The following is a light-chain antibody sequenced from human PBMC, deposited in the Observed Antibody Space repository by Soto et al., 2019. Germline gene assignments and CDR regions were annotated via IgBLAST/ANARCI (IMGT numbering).Light chain of an antibody. Sequence: EIVLTQSPGTLSLSPGERATLSCRASQSISSNYLAWYQQTPGQAPRLLIYDASSRAAGIPDRFSGSGSGTEFTLTISSLQSEDFAVYYCQQYNNWPPITFGQGTRLEIK. CDR2: DAS. V-gene: IGKV3-20*01. CDR3: QQYNNWPPIT. CDR1: QSISSNY. J-gene: IGKJ5*01.